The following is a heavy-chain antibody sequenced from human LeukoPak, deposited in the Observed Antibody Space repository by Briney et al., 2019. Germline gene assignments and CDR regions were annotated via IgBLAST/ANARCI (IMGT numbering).Heavy chain of an antibody. CDR3: ARVTGYRIEDYSDY. J-gene: IGHJ4*02. CDR1: GGSISSYY. CDR2: IYYSGST. Sequence: SETLSLTCTVSGGSISSYYWSWIRQPPGKGLEWIGYIYYSGSTNYNPSLKSRVTISVETSKNEFSLKLRSVTAADTAVYYCARVTGYRIEDYSDYWGQGTLVTVSS. D-gene: IGHD6-13*01. V-gene: IGHV4-59*01.